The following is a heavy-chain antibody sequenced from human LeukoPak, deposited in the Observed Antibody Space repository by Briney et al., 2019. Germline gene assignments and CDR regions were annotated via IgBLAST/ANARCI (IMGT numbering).Heavy chain of an antibody. CDR3: ARPIVRGVNWFDP. V-gene: IGHV1-2*02. D-gene: IGHD3-10*01. J-gene: IGHJ5*02. CDR1: GYTFTGYY. Sequence: GASVKVSCKASGYTFTGYYIHWGRQAPGQGLEWMGWINPNSGGTNYAQKFQGRVTMTRDTSISTAYMELSRLRSDDTAVYYCARPIVRGVNWFDPWGQGTLVTVSS. CDR2: INPNSGGT.